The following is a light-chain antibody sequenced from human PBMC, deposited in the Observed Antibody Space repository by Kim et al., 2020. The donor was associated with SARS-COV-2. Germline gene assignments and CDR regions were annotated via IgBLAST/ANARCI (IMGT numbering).Light chain of an antibody. Sequence: PPGERVTLSRRASQRVSSNVAWYQQKPGQTPRLLIYGASTRATGIPARFSASVSGTEFTLTISSLQSGDFAVYYCQQYDDWPPVTFGQGTRLEIK. CDR2: GAS. V-gene: IGKV3-15*01. CDR3: QQYDDWPPVT. J-gene: IGKJ5*01. CDR1: QRVSSN.